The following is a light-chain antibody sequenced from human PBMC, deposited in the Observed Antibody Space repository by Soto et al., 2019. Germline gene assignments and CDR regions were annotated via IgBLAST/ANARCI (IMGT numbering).Light chain of an antibody. V-gene: IGKV3-15*01. J-gene: IGKJ5*01. CDR2: GAS. CDR3: QQYNNWPFT. Sequence: EIVMTQSPATLSVSPGERATLSCRASQSVSNNLAWYQQKPGQAPRLLIYGASTRATGIPGRFSGSGSGTEFTLTISSLQSEDFAVYYCQQYNNWPFTFGQGTRLEIK. CDR1: QSVSNN.